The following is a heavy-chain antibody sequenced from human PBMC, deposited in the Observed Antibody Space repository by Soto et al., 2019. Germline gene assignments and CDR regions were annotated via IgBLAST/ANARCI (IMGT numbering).Heavy chain of an antibody. D-gene: IGHD5-18*01. CDR1: GFTFSSYA. V-gene: IGHV3-64*01. J-gene: IGHJ4*02. Sequence: EVQLVESGGGLVQPGGSLRLSCAASGFTFSSYAMHWVRQAPGKGLEYVSAISSNGGSTYYANSVKGRFTISRDNSKNTLYLQMGSLRAEDMGVYYCARSTAMVWLDYWGQGTLVTVSS. CDR2: ISSNGGST. CDR3: ARSTAMVWLDY.